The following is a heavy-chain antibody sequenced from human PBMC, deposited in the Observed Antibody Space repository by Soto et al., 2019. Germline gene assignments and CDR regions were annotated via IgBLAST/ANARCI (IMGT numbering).Heavy chain of an antibody. CDR2: INHSGST. CDR3: ARRARFGQPLLYSGQPRKSKPAGNWFDP. D-gene: IGHD2-2*02. Sequence: PSETLSLTCAVYGGSFSGYYWSWIRQPPGKGLEWIGEINHSGSTNYNPSLKSRVTISVDTSKNQFSLKLSSVTAADTAVYYCARRARFGQPLLYSGQPRKSKPAGNWFDPWGQGTLVTVSS. CDR1: GGSFSGYY. J-gene: IGHJ5*02. V-gene: IGHV4-34*01.